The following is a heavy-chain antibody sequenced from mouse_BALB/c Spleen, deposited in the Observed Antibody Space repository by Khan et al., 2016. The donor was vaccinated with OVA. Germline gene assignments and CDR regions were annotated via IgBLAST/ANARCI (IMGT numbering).Heavy chain of an antibody. CDR1: GYTFTTAG. D-gene: IGHD2-12*01. Sequence: QIQLVQSGPELKKPGETVRISCKASGYTFTTAGIQWVQKMPGKGLKWIGWINTHSGVPKYAEDFKGRFAFSLEISVSTAYLQITNLKNEDTATYVGARGGAAYYINDGGAMEYWGQGTSVTVSS. CDR3: ARGGAAYYINDGGAMEY. V-gene: IGHV9-4*02. CDR2: INTHSGVP. J-gene: IGHJ4*01.